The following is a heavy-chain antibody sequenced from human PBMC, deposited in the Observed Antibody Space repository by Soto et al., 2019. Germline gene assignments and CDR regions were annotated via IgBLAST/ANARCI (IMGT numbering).Heavy chain of an antibody. CDR2: IWYDGSNK. D-gene: IGHD6-13*01. CDR3: ARELIAAAGRYYYYGMDV. CDR1: GFTFSSYG. Sequence: GGSVRLSCAASGFTFSSYGMHWVRQGPGKGLEWVAVIWYDGSNKYYADSVKGRFTISRDNSKNTLYLQMNSLRAEDTAVYYCARELIAAAGRYYYYGMDVRGQGTTVTVSS. V-gene: IGHV3-33*01. J-gene: IGHJ6*02.